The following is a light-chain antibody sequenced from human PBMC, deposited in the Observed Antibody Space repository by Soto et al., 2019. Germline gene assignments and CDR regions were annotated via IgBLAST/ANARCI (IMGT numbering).Light chain of an antibody. Sequence: IVMTQSPATLSVSQGERATLSGRAGQTIYSNVAWYQQRPGQAPRLLIYRASTRATGVPARFSGSGSGTEFTLTISGLQSEDFALYYCQQYQNLWTFGQGTMVDI. V-gene: IGKV3-15*01. CDR2: RAS. CDR1: QTIYSN. J-gene: IGKJ1*01. CDR3: QQYQNLWT.